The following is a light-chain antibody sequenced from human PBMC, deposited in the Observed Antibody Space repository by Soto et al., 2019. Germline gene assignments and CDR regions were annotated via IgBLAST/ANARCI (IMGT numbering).Light chain of an antibody. V-gene: IGKV3-11*01. CDR3: HQRQYWPPIT. Sequence: TQSPSSLSASVGDRVTLSCRTSLSVSVYLDWYQQKPGQAPRLLIADASNRATGIPARFSGSGSGTDFTLTISSLEPEDFAVYYCHQRQYWPPITFGQGTRLEI. J-gene: IGKJ5*01. CDR1: LSVSVY. CDR2: DAS.